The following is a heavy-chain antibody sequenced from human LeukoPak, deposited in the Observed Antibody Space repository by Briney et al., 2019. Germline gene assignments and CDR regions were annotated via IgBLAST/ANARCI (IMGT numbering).Heavy chain of an antibody. CDR2: IIPIFGTT. CDR3: ARDSSGWYFRDYYYYMDV. CDR1: GDTFSTYA. Sequence: SVKVSCKASGDTFSTYAISWVRQAPGQGLEWMGGIIPIFGTTNYAQKFQGRVTITADESTSTAYMELSSLRSEDTAVYYCARDSSGWYFRDYYYYMDVWGKGTTVTISS. J-gene: IGHJ6*03. D-gene: IGHD6-19*01. V-gene: IGHV1-69*13.